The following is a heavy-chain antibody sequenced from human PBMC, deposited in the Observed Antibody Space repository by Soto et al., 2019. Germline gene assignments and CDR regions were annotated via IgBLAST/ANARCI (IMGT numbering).Heavy chain of an antibody. CDR1: GYSFTSYW. J-gene: IGHJ4*02. CDR2: IDPSDSYT. V-gene: IGHV5-10-1*01. CDR3: ATLPKYYYGSGRIEGYYFDY. D-gene: IGHD3-10*01. Sequence: EVQLVQSGAEVKKPGESLRISCKGSGYSFTSYWISWVRQMPGKVLEWMGRIDPSDSYTNYSPSFQVHVTISADKSISTAYLQWSSLKASDTAMYYCATLPKYYYGSGRIEGYYFDYWGQGTLVTVSS.